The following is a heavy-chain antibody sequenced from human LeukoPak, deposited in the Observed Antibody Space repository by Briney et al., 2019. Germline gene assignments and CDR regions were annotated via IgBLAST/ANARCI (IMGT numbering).Heavy chain of an antibody. CDR1: GGSFSGYY. CDR2: INHSGST. D-gene: IGHD6-13*01. J-gene: IGHJ4*02. Sequence: PSETLSLTCAVYGGSFSGYYWSWIRQPPGKGLEWIGEINHSGSTNYNPSLKSRVTISVGTSKNQFSLKLSSVTAADTAVYYCARGRRSSWYTYWGQGTLVTVSS. CDR3: ARGRRSSWYTY. V-gene: IGHV4-34*01.